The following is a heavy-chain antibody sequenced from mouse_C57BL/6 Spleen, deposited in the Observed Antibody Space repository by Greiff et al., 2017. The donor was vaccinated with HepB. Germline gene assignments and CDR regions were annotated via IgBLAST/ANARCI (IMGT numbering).Heavy chain of an antibody. Sequence: EVQLQESGPGLVKPSQSLSLTCSVTDYSITSGYYWNWIRQFPGNKLEWMGYISYDGSNNYNPSLKNRISITRDTSKNQFFLKLNSVTTEDTATYYCASLSNYRAMDYWGQGTSVTVSS. CDR1: DYSITSGYY. J-gene: IGHJ4*01. CDR3: ASLSNYRAMDY. V-gene: IGHV3-6*01. CDR2: ISYDGSN. D-gene: IGHD2-5*01.